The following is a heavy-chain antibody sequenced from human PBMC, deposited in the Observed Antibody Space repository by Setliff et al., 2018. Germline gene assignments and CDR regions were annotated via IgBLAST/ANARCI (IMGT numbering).Heavy chain of an antibody. Sequence: KPSETLSLTCNVSADSISSSYDYWAWIRQPPGKGLEWIGSIYNSGSTYYNPSLKSRVSISVDTSKNQFSLKLSSVTAADTAVYYCARLGYRGDLDYWGQGTLVTVSS. V-gene: IGHV4-39*01. J-gene: IGHJ4*02. CDR3: ARLGYRGDLDY. CDR1: ADSISSSYDY. CDR2: IYNSGST. D-gene: IGHD5-12*01.